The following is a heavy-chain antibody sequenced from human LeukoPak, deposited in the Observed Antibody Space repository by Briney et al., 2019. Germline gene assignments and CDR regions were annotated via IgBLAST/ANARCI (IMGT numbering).Heavy chain of an antibody. V-gene: IGHV1-18*01. Sequence: ASVKVSCKASGYMFSSHGISWVRQAPGGGLEWMGWITTYKGNMAYAPKFQGRVTMTTDTSTSTAYMELRSLRSDDTAVYYCARDGNESGSGTFYSIGMDVWGHGTTVIVSS. CDR2: ITTYKGNM. CDR3: ARDGNESGSGTFYSIGMDV. J-gene: IGHJ6*02. D-gene: IGHD3-10*01. CDR1: GYMFSSHG.